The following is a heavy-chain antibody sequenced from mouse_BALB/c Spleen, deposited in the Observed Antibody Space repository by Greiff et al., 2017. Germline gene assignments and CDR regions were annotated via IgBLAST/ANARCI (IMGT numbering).Heavy chain of an antibody. Sequence: LVKPGASVKLSCKASGYSFTGYYMHWVKQSHGKSLEWIGYISCYNGATSYNQKFKGKATFTVDTSSSTAYMQFNSLTSEDSAVYYCARYCDDDYDAMDYWGQGTSVTVSA. CDR1: GYSFTGYY. V-gene: IGHV1S34*01. CDR3: ARYCDDDYDAMDY. J-gene: IGHJ4*01. CDR2: ISCYNGAT. D-gene: IGHD2-12*01.